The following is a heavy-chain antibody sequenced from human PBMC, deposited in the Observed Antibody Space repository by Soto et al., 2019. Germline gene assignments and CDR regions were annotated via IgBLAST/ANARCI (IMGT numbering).Heavy chain of an antibody. Sequence: QVQLVQSGPEVKKPGSSVKVSCKVSGGTFISHAINWLRQAPGQGLEWMGVIIPVTDTPNTAEKFQGRLTITADKSTTTVNMEFSRLTFDDTAVYFCARGNKGPGHYGPGSQGWYGPWGQGTLVTVSS. V-gene: IGHV1-69*06. J-gene: IGHJ5*02. CDR3: ARGNKGPGHYGPGSQGWYGP. CDR2: IIPVTDTP. D-gene: IGHD3-10*01. CDR1: GGTFISHA.